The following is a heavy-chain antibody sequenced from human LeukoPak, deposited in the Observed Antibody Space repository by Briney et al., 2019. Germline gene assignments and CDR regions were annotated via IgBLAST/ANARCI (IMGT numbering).Heavy chain of an antibody. CDR1: GDSVSSNSAA. CDR3: ASTTPYSSGWYDDAFDI. D-gene: IGHD6-19*01. J-gene: IGHJ3*02. CDR2: TYYRSKWYN. V-gene: IGHV6-1*01. Sequence: SQTLSLTCAISGDSVSSNSAAWNWIRQSPSRGLEWLGRTYYRSKWYNDYAVSVKSRITINPDTSKNQFSLQLNSVTPEDTAVCYCASTTPYSSGWYDDAFDIWGQGTMVTVSS.